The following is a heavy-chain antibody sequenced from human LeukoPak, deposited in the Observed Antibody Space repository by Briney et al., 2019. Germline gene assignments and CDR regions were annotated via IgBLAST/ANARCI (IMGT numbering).Heavy chain of an antibody. CDR1: GGTFSSYA. J-gene: IGHJ4*02. CDR3: ASGSFYYYDSSGYVN. V-gene: IGHV1-69*01. CDR2: IIPIFGTA. D-gene: IGHD3-22*01. Sequence: SVKVSCKASGGTFSSYAISWVRQAPGQGLEWMGGIIPIFGTANYAQKFQGRVTITADESTSTAYMELSGLRSEDTAVYYCASGSFYYYDSSGYVNWGQGTLVTVSS.